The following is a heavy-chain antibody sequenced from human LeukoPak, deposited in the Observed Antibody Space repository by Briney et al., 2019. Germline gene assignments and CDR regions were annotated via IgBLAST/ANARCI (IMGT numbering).Heavy chain of an antibody. D-gene: IGHD3-10*01. CDR2: IYVSGTT. V-gene: IGHV3-53*01. J-gene: IGHJ4*02. CDR3: GRHAYGGSPPLS. Sequence: GGSLRLSCAASGFTVRDGYMSWVRQAPGKRLEWLAFIYVSGTTFYAASVKGRFTISRDNAKNTVYLQMNNLRAEDAALYYCGRHAYGGSPPLSWGQGALVTVSS. CDR1: GFTVRDGY.